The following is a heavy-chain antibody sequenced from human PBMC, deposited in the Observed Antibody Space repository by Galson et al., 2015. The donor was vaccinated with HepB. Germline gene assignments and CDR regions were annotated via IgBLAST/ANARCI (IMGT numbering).Heavy chain of an antibody. D-gene: IGHD2-2*01. CDR2: IKQDGSEK. CDR3: ARWSGYCSSTSCYARDYYYGMDV. J-gene: IGHJ6*02. V-gene: IGHV3-7*03. CDR1: GFTFSSYW. Sequence: LRLSCAASGFTFSSYWMSWVRQAPGKGLEWVANIKQDGSEKYYVDSVKGRFTISRDNAKNSLYLQMNSLRAEDTAVDYCARWSGYCSSTSCYARDYYYGMDVWGQGTTVTVSS.